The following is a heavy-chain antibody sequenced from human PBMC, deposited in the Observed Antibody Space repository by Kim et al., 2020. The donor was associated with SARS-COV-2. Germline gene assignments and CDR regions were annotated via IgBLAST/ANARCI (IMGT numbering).Heavy chain of an antibody. CDR3: ARDGATIEGTGYYGMDV. Sequence: GGSLRLSCAASGFTFSSYAMHWVRQAPGKGLEWVAVISYDGSNKYYADSVKGRFTISRDNSKNTLYLQMNSLRAEDTAVYYCARDGATIEGTGYYGMDVWGQGTTVTVSS. D-gene: IGHD5-12*01. CDR1: GFTFSSYA. J-gene: IGHJ6*02. CDR2: ISYDGSNK. V-gene: IGHV3-30*04.